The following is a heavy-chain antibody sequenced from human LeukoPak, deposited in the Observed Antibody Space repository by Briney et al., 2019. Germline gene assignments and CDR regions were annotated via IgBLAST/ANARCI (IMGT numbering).Heavy chain of an antibody. CDR1: GDSIRSSSYY. Sequence: SETLSLTCTVSGDSIRSSSYYWGWIRQPPGKGLEWIGYIHYSGTTNHNPSLRSRVSISVDTSKNQFSLKLSSVTAADTAVYYCARLGTTVTQVDDWGQGTLVTVSS. J-gene: IGHJ4*02. V-gene: IGHV4-61*05. CDR3: ARLGTTVTQVDD. D-gene: IGHD4-17*01. CDR2: IHYSGTT.